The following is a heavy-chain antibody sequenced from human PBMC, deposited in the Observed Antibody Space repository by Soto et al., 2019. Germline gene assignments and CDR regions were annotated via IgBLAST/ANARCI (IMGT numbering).Heavy chain of an antibody. Sequence: EVQLVESGGGLVQPGGSLRLSCAASGFTFSSYWMHWVRQAPGKGLVWVSRINSDGSSTTYADSVKGRFTISRDNAKNTLYLQMNRLRAEETAVYYCARGVGLGSYPEICDYWGQGTLVTVSS. V-gene: IGHV3-74*01. CDR2: INSDGSST. CDR3: ARGVGLGSYPEICDY. CDR1: GFTFSSYW. D-gene: IGHD3-10*01. J-gene: IGHJ4*02.